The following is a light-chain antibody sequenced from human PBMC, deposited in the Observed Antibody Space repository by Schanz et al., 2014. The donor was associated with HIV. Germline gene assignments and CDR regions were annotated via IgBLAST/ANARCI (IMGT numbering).Light chain of an antibody. V-gene: IGLV2-14*03. CDR3: TSYTKNIVE. CDR2: DVG. CDR1: NSDFGDYNY. Sequence: QSALTQPASVSGSPGQSITISCTGINSDFGDYNYVSWYQQYPGKAPKLILYDVGNRPSGVSSRFSGSKSGNTASLTISGLQTEDEADYFCTSYTKNIVEFGGGTQLTVL. J-gene: IGLJ2*01.